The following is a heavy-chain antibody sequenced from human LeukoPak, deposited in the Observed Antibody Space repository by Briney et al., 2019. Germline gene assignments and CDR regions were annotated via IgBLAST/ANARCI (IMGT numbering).Heavy chain of an antibody. CDR3: ARDQTYGGNSVGWFDP. Sequence: SETLSLTCTVSGGSISSGDYYWSWIRQPPGKGLEWIGYIYYSGSAYYNPSLKSRVTISVDTSKNQFSRKLSSVTAADTAVYYCARDQTYGGNSVGWFDPWGQGTLVTVSS. V-gene: IGHV4-30-4*08. J-gene: IGHJ5*02. CDR1: GGSISSGDYY. CDR2: IYYSGSA. D-gene: IGHD4-23*01.